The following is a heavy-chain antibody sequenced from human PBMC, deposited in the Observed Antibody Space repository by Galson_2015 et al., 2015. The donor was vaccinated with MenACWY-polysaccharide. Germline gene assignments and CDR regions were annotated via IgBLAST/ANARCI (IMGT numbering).Heavy chain of an antibody. J-gene: IGHJ4*02. D-gene: IGHD3-10*01. V-gene: IGHV3-33*01. CDR1: GLTFSSHG. CDR3: ARETWIKVGVITGKLLDY. Sequence: SLRLSCAVSGLTFSSHGMNWVRQAPGKGLEWVAAIWSDGSNKYYADSVKGRFTISRDNSKNTLSLQMDTLRAEDTAVYYCARETWIKVGVITGKLLDYWGQGTLVTVPS. CDR2: IWSDGSNK.